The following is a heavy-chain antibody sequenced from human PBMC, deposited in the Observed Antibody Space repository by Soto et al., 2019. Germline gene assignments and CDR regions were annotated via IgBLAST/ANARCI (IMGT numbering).Heavy chain of an antibody. D-gene: IGHD3-16*02. J-gene: IGHJ5*02. CDR1: GYTFTSYG. Sequence: ASVKVSCKASGYTFTSYGISWVRQAPGQGLEWMGWISAYNGNTNYAQKLQGRVTMTTDTSTSTAYMELRSLRSDDTAVYYWARDLGVFGENWFDPWGQGTLVTVSS. CDR3: ARDLGVFGENWFDP. CDR2: ISAYNGNT. V-gene: IGHV1-18*01.